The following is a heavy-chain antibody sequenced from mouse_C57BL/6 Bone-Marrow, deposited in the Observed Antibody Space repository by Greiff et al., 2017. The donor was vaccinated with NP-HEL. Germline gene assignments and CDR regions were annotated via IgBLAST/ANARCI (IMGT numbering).Heavy chain of an antibody. D-gene: IGHD2-1*01. CDR3: TGDLLWDFDY. V-gene: IGHV6-3*01. Sequence: EVKLEESGGGLVQPGGSMKLSCVASGFTFSNYWMNWVRQSPEKGLEWVAQIRLKSDNYATHYAESVKGRFTISRDDSKSSVYLQMNNLRAEDTGIYYCTGDLLWDFDYWGQGTTLTVSS. J-gene: IGHJ2*01. CDR2: IRLKSDNYAT. CDR1: GFTFSNYW.